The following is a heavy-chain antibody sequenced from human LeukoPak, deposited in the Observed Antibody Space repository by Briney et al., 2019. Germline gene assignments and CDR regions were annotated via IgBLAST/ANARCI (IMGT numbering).Heavy chain of an antibody. D-gene: IGHD3-10*01. J-gene: IGHJ5*02. V-gene: IGHV4-4*02. CDR1: GGSISSSNW. CDR3: ARVIGYYGSGSYLWFDP. Sequence: ASETLSLTCAVSGGSISSSNWWSWVRQPPGKGLEWIGEIYHSGSTNYNPSLKSRVTISVDKSKNQFSLKLSSVTAADTAAYYCARVIGYYGSGSYLWFDPWGQGTLVTVSS. CDR2: IYHSGST.